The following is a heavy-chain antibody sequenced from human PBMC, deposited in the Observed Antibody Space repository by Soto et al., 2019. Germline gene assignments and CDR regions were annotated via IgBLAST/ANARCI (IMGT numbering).Heavy chain of an antibody. CDR3: ARSSNRRGHYGIVRSYYYGMDV. V-gene: IGHV4-34*01. Sequence: SETLSLTCAEQGGSFSGYSWNWIRQPPEKGLEWIGEIRHSGSTNYNPALTSGVTLSVDTSKIQFSLKLNSVTAADTAVYYWARSSNRRGHYGIVRSYYYGMDVWGQGTTVTVSS. D-gene: IGHD3-3*01. CDR1: GGSFSGYS. CDR2: IRHSGST. J-gene: IGHJ6*02.